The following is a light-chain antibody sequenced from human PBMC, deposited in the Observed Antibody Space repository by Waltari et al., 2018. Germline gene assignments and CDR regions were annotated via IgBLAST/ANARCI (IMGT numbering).Light chain of an antibody. V-gene: IGKV1-12*01. J-gene: IGKJ4*01. CDR1: QDISSW. CDR3: QQTTSFPLT. Sequence: DIQMTQSPSSVSASVRARVTITCRASQDISSWLGWYQQKLGKAPKLLIFGANSLQSGVPSRFSGSGSGTDFNLTISRLQPEDFATYYCQQTTSFPLTFGGGTKVEIK. CDR2: GAN.